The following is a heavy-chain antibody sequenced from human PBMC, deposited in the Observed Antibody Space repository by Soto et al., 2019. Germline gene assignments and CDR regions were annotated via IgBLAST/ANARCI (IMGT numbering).Heavy chain of an antibody. V-gene: IGHV1-69*02. CDR2: IIPILGIA. J-gene: IGHJ4*02. CDR1: GGTFSSYT. Sequence: SVKVSCKASGGTFSSYTISWVRQAPGQGLEWMGRIIPILGIANYAQKFQGRVTITADKSTSTAYMELSSLRSEDTAVYYCAIGLEYCSGGSCYNYWGQGTLVTVSS. D-gene: IGHD2-15*01. CDR3: AIGLEYCSGGSCYNY.